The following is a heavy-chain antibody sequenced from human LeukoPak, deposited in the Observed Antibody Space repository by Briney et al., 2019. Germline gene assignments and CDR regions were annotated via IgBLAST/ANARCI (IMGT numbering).Heavy chain of an antibody. V-gene: IGHV1-8*01. CDR1: GYTVTSYD. CDR3: ARDLWFGELLPLDY. CDR2: MNPNSGNT. D-gene: IGHD3-10*01. Sequence: GASVKVSCKASGYTVTSYDINWVRQATGQGLEWMGWMNPNSGNTGYAQKFQGRFTMTRNTSITTAYMDLSSLRSDDTAVHYCARDLWFGELLPLDYWGQGTLVTVSS. J-gene: IGHJ4*02.